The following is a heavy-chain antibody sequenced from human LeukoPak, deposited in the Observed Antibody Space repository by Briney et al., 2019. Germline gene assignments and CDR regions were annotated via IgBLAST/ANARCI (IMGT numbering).Heavy chain of an antibody. D-gene: IGHD3-22*01. CDR3: AKSGRVFDTSGYYWFPN. Sequence: GGSLRLSCAASGFTFSSYAMTWVRQAPGKGLEWVSVSTSGGSTYYADSVMGRFTISRDYSKNTLNLQMNSLRAEDTAVYYCAKSGRVFDTSGYYWFPNWGQGILVTVSS. V-gene: IGHV3-23*01. CDR1: GFTFSSYA. CDR2: STSGGST. J-gene: IGHJ4*02.